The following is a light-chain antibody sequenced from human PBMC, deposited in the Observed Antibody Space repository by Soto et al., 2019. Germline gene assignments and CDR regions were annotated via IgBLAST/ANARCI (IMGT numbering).Light chain of an antibody. Sequence: QSVLTQPPSVSAAPGQRVTISCSGSRSNMGINYVSWYQQLTGTAPKVLIYDNNKRPSGIPDRFSGSKSGTSATLGITGLQTGDEADYYCGTWDSSLSAGVFGGGTQLTVL. CDR1: RSNMGINY. CDR2: DNN. CDR3: GTWDSSLSAGV. V-gene: IGLV1-51*01. J-gene: IGLJ3*02.